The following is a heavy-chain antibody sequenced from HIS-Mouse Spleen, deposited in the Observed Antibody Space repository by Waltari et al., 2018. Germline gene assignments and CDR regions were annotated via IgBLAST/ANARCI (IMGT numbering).Heavy chain of an antibody. D-gene: IGHD6-6*01. Sequence: QVQLVESGGGVVQPGGSLRLAFAASGFTFSSYAMHLFRQAPGKGLESVAVISYDGSNKSYADSVKGRFTISRDNSKNTLYLQMNSLRAEDTAVYYCASHHIAALDYWGQGTLVTVSS. V-gene: IGHV3-30-3*01. CDR2: ISYDGSNK. CDR3: ASHHIAALDY. CDR1: GFTFSSYA. J-gene: IGHJ4*02.